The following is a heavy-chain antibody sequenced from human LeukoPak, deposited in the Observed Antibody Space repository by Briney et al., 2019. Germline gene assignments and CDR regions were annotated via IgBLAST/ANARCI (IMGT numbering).Heavy chain of an antibody. D-gene: IGHD3-10*01. CDR1: GFTFSSYA. CDR2: ISYDGSNK. J-gene: IGHJ4*02. CDR3: ALHVALMVRAYVDY. V-gene: IGHV3-30-3*01. Sequence: GGSLRLSCAASGFTFSSYAMHWVRQAPGKGLEWVAVISYDGSNKYYADSVKGRFTISRDNSKNTLYLQMNSLRAEDTAVYYCALHVALMVRAYVDYWGQGTLVTVSS.